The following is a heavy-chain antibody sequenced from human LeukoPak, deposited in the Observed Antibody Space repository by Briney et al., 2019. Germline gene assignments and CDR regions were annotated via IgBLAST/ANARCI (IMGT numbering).Heavy chain of an antibody. J-gene: IGHJ4*02. D-gene: IGHD6-13*01. CDR1: GFTFSSYA. Sequence: GGSLRLSCAASGFTFSSYAMHWVRQTPGRGLEWVALASFDENNKYYADSVTGRFTISRDNSKNTLYLQMNSLRPEDTAVYYCAREISGIAAAGYWGQGTLVTVSS. CDR2: ASFDENNK. V-gene: IGHV3-30*04. CDR3: AREISGIAAAGY.